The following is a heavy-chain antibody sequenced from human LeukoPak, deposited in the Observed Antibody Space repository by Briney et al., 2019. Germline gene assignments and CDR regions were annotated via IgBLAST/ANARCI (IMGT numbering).Heavy chain of an antibody. CDR3: ARGSQQLVDSADY. Sequence: GGSLRLSCAASGFTFSDYYMSWIRQAPGKGLEWVAVISYDGSNKYYADSVKGRFTISRDNSKNTLYLQMNSLRAEDTAVYYCARGSQQLVDSADYWGQGTLVTVSS. V-gene: IGHV3-30*03. CDR1: GFTFSDYY. D-gene: IGHD6-13*01. J-gene: IGHJ4*02. CDR2: ISYDGSNK.